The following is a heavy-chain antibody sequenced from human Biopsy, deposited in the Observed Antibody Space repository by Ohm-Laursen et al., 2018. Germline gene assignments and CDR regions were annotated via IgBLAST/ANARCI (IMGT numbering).Heavy chain of an antibody. V-gene: IGHV3-15*01. CDR1: GFTFSEYY. J-gene: IGHJ5*02. Sequence: GSLRLSCTASGFTFSEYYMEWVRQAPGKGLEWVGRIRSKPDGGIAEYTAPVKGRFTISRDDSENTVFLQMTSLKTEDTAVYYCTTDLAGYCSSTSCYKAIEFDPWGQGTLVTVSS. CDR3: TTDLAGYCSSTSCYKAIEFDP. D-gene: IGHD2-2*02. CDR2: IRSKPDGGIA.